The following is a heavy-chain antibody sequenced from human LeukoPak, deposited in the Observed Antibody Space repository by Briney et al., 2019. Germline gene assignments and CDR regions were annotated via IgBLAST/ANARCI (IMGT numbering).Heavy chain of an antibody. CDR2: ISAYNGNT. J-gene: IGHJ4*02. CDR3: AAGAYYYGSGSYYSTNDY. Sequence: ASVKVSCKASGYTFTSYGISWVRQAPGQGLERMGWISAYNGNTNYAQKLQGRVTMTTDTSTSTAYMELRSLRSDDTAVYYCAAGAYYYGSGSYYSTNDYWGQGTLVTVSS. D-gene: IGHD3-10*01. V-gene: IGHV1-18*04. CDR1: GYTFTSYG.